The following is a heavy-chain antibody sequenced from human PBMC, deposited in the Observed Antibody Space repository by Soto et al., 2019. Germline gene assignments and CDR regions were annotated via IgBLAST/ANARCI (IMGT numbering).Heavy chain of an antibody. CDR1: GDSVSSYSAA. V-gene: IGHV6-1*01. CDR2: TYYRSRFFS. D-gene: IGHD3-10*01. J-gene: IGHJ5*02. Sequence: SQTLSLTCAISGDSVSSYSAAWNWIRQSPSGGLERLGRTYYRSRFFSDYAESVKSRIIINPDTSKNQFSLQLKSVTPEDTAVYYCVRDRYSSSGWFDPWGQGTPVTSPQ. CDR3: VRDRYSSSGWFDP.